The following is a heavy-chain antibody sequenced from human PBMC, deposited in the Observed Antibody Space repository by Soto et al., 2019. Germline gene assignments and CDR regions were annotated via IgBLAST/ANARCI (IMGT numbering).Heavy chain of an antibody. CDR2: MSISGEKT. CDR1: GFIFSDYS. CDR3: ARWSGYGDL. D-gene: IGHD5-12*01. J-gene: IGHJ4*02. Sequence: GGSLRLSCAASGFIFSDYSMAWVRQTPERGLEWVSGMSISGEKTFYADSVNGRFTVSRDSSKNTVYLQMNSLRVEDTAVYYCARWSGYGDLWGQGTLVTVSS. V-gene: IGHV3-23*01.